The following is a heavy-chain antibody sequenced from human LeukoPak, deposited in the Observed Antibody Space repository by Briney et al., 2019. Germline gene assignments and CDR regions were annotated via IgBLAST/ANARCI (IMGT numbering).Heavy chain of an antibody. V-gene: IGHV3-7*01. CDR3: ARNKRGDY. CDR2: IKPDGSEE. J-gene: IGHJ4*02. D-gene: IGHD1/OR15-1a*01. Sequence: GGSLRLSCAASGFTFSSYWMSWVRQAPGKGLEWVANIKPDGSEENYVDSVKGRFTISRDNAKNSLYLQMNSLRAEDRAVYYCARNKRGDYWGQGALVTVSS. CDR1: GFTFSSYW.